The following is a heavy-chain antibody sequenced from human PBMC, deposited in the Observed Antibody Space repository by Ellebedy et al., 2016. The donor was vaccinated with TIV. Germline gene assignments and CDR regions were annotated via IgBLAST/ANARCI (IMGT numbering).Heavy chain of an antibody. V-gene: IGHV3-74*01. D-gene: IGHD5-12*01. CDR1: GFTVSSIY. J-gene: IGHJ4*02. CDR3: ARDGDHHVDLDN. Sequence: GESLKISCAASGFTVSSIYMTWVRQAPAKGLEWVSRIDSDGHTTRYADLVEGRFTISRDNAKNTLYLQMNSLRAEDTALYYCARDGDHHVDLDNWGQGTLVTVSS. CDR2: IDSDGHTT.